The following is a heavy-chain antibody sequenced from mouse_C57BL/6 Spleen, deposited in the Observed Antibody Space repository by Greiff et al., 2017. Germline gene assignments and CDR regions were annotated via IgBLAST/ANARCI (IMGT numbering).Heavy chain of an antibody. CDR3: ASCTTVVSRGYFDV. CDR2: ISDGGSYT. D-gene: IGHD1-1*01. V-gene: IGHV5-4*03. CDR1: GFTFSSYA. Sequence: EVMLVESGGGLVKPGGSLKLSCAASGFTFSSYAMSWVRQTPEKRLEWVATISDGGSYTYYPDNVKGRFTISRDNAKNNLYLQMSHLKSEDTAMYYCASCTTVVSRGYFDVWGTGTTVTVSS. J-gene: IGHJ1*03.